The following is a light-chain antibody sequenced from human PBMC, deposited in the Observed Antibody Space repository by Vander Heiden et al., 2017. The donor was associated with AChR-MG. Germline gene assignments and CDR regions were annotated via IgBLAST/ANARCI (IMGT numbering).Light chain of an antibody. CDR2: QDS. CDR1: KLGDNY. J-gene: IGLJ2*01. Sequence: SYELTQPPSVSVSPGQTASITGSGVKLGDNYACWCQQKPGQSPVLVIYQDSKRPSGIPERFSGSNSGNTATLTISGTQAMDEADYYCQAWDSSTVVFGGGTKLTVL. V-gene: IGLV3-1*01. CDR3: QAWDSSTVV.